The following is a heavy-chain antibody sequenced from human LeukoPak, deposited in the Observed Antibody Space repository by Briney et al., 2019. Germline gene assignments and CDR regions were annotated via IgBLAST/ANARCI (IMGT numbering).Heavy chain of an antibody. CDR1: GFTFSSYA. CDR3: AKGANSFDY. D-gene: IGHD4/OR15-4a*01. CDR2: ISGSGGST. V-gene: IGHV3-23*01. Sequence: GALRLSCAASGFTFSSYAMSWVRQAPGKGLEWVSAISGSGGSTYHAESVKGRFTISRGNSKNTLYLQMNSLRAEDTAVYYCAKGANSFDYWGQGTLVTVSS. J-gene: IGHJ4*02.